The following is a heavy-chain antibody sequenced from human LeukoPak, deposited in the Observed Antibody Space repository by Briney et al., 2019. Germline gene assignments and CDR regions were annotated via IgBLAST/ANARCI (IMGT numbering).Heavy chain of an antibody. CDR2: IYKGFGNT. Sequence: GGSLRLSCAASGFTVSDNYMGWVRQAPGKGLEWVSIIYKGFGNTYYADSVKGRFTISRDNSKNTLYLQMNSLRAEDTAVYYCAKAPNYYDSSGYYPYWYFDLWGRGTLVTVSS. CDR1: GFTVSDNY. J-gene: IGHJ2*01. CDR3: AKAPNYYDSSGYYPYWYFDL. D-gene: IGHD3-22*01. V-gene: IGHV3-53*01.